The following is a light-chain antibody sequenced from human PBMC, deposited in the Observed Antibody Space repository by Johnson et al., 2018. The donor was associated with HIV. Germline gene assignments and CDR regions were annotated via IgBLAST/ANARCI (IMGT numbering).Light chain of an antibody. V-gene: IGLV1-51*01. CDR1: SSTIGKNY. Sequence: QSVLTQPPSVSAAPGQKVTISCSGSSSTIGKNYVSWYRHLPGTAPKLLIYDNDKRPSGIPDRLSASKSGSSATLGITGLQTGDEADYYCATWDSSLSAYVFGPGTKVTIL. CDR2: DND. CDR3: ATWDSSLSAYV. J-gene: IGLJ1*01.